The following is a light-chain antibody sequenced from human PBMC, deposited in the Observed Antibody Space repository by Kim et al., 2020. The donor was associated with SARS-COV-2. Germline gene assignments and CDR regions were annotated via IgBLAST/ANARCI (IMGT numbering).Light chain of an antibody. Sequence: ASVGDRITITCRASQGIRTDLAWYQQKPGEAPNLLVYAASTLQSGVPSRFSGSGSGTDFTLTISSLQPEDFATYYCEQLNSFPLTFGGGTKVDIK. CDR1: QGIRTD. CDR2: AAS. J-gene: IGKJ4*02. V-gene: IGKV1-9*01. CDR3: EQLNSFPLT.